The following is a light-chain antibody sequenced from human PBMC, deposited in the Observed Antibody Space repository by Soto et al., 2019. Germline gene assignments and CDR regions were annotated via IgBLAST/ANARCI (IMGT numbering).Light chain of an antibody. CDR3: QQYRNWPRT. CDR2: GAS. Sequence: EIVLTQSPATLSVSPGDRVTLSCSASQSVDINLAWYQQKAGQAPRLLVYGASTKATDMPGRFSGRGSGTEFTLTINNLQSEDFAVYYCQQYRNWPRTFGQGTKVDIK. V-gene: IGKV3-15*01. CDR1: QSVDIN. J-gene: IGKJ1*01.